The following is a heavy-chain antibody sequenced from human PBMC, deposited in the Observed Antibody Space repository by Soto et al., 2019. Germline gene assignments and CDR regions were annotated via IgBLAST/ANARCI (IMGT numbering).Heavy chain of an antibody. CDR3: AREDAMGATYYYYYGMDV. CDR1: GFTFSSYA. D-gene: IGHD1-26*01. CDR2: ISYDGSNK. J-gene: IGHJ6*02. V-gene: IGHV3-30-3*01. Sequence: GGSLRLSCAASGFTFSSYAMHWVRQAPGKGLEWVAVISYDGSNKYYADSVKGRFTISRDNSKNTLYLQMNSLRAEDTAVYYCAREDAMGATYYYYYGMDVWGQGTTVTVSS.